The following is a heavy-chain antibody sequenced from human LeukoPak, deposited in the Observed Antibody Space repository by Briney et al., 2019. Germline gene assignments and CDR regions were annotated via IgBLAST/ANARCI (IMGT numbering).Heavy chain of an antibody. J-gene: IGHJ5*02. V-gene: IGHV4-34*01. CDR1: GGSFSGYY. Sequence: SETLSLTCAVYGGSFSGYYWSWIRQPRGKGLEWIGEINHSGSTNYNPSLKSRVTISVDTSKNQFSLKLSSVTAADTAVYYCARGHQHYCSGGSCYVRSYNWFDPWGQGTLVTVSS. CDR3: ARGHQHYCSGGSCYVRSYNWFDP. CDR2: INHSGST. D-gene: IGHD2-15*01.